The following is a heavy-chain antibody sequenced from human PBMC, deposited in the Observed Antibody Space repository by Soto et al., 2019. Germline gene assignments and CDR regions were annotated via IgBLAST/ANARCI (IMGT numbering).Heavy chain of an antibody. J-gene: IGHJ4*02. CDR1: GGSISQYY. Sequence: QVQLQESGPGLVKPSETLSLSCGVSGGSISQYYWSWIRQPAGKGLEWIGRIYSGGSTNYNPSLESRVTMSVDTSKNYFYMKLRSVTASDTAVYYYERGPGGFGAFSLDYWGQGTLVTVSS. CDR3: ERGPGGFGAFSLDY. D-gene: IGHD3-10*01. V-gene: IGHV4-4*07. CDR2: IYSGGST.